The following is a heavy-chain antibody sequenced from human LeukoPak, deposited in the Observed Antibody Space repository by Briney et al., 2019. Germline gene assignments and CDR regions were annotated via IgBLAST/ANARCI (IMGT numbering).Heavy chain of an antibody. CDR3: ARLPDYYDNSDYYPS. CDR2: IYYSGGT. J-gene: IGHJ5*02. CDR1: GGSISSYY. Sequence: SETLSLTCTVSGGSISSYYCNWIRQPPGKGLEWIGYIYYSGGTYYNPSLKSRVTMSLDTSKNQFSLKLSSVTAADTAVYYCARLPDYYDNSDYYPSWGQGTLVTVSS. D-gene: IGHD3-22*01. V-gene: IGHV4-59*08.